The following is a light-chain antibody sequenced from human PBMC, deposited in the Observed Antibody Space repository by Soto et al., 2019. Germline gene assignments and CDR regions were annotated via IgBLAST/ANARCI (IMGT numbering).Light chain of an antibody. CDR3: QQHNQWPIT. V-gene: IGKV3D-15*01. CDR1: QSAGNF. Sequence: EIVITQSPATLSVSPGETACLSCRASQSAGNFLAWYQQKPGQAPRLLIYYISTRATGIPARFSGSGSGTEFTLTINSLQSEDSAVYYCQQHNQWPITFGQGTRLEIK. CDR2: YIS. J-gene: IGKJ5*01.